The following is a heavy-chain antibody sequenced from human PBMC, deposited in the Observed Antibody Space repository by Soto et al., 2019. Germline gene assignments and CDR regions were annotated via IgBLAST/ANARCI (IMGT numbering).Heavy chain of an antibody. J-gene: IGHJ4*02. CDR3: ARSMAAAGSFDS. D-gene: IGHD6-13*01. CDR1: GGTFSSYV. Sequence: QEQLVQSGAEVKKPGSSVKVSCKASGGTFSSYVITWVRQAPGQGLEWMGGIIPMFGTGNYAQKFQGRITITADDSTSTAYMELSSLSSEDTAIYYCARSMAAAGSFDSWGQGTLVTVSS. V-gene: IGHV1-69*01. CDR2: IIPMFGTG.